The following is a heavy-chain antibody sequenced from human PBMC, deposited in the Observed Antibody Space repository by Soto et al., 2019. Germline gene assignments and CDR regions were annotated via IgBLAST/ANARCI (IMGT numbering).Heavy chain of an antibody. Sequence: GGSLRLSCAASGFTFSSYAMHWVRQAPGKGLEWVAVISYDGSNKYYADSVKGRFTISRDNSKNTLYLQMNSLRAEDTAVYYCAQAMHSSSRQTYYYYGMDVWGQGTTVTVSS. CDR3: AQAMHSSSRQTYYYYGMDV. D-gene: IGHD6-6*01. CDR2: ISYDGSNK. J-gene: IGHJ6*02. V-gene: IGHV3-30-3*01. CDR1: GFTFSSYA.